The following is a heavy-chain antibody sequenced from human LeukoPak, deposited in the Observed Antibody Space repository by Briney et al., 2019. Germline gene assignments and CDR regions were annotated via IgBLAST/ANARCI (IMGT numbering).Heavy chain of an antibody. D-gene: IGHD3-10*01. CDR3: ARGGRDGMDV. CDR1: GYSFASYG. V-gene: IGHV1-18*01. CDR2: VSAYDGST. Sequence: ASVKVSCKASGYSFASYGFTWVRRAPGQGLEWMGWVSAYDGSTNYAQKIRGRVTMTTDASKNTVYMELRSLRFDDTAVYYCARGGRDGMDVWGQGTAVTVSS. J-gene: IGHJ6*02.